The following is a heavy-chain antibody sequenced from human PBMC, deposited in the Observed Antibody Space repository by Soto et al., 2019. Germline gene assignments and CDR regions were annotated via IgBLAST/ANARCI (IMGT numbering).Heavy chain of an antibody. Sequence: QVQLQESGPGLVKPSGTLSLTCAVSGGSISTSNWWSWVRQPPGKGLEWIGEVYRTGSTNYNPSLESRLTISVDKSKTQFSLKLTSVTAAETAVYYCARARANIAAADIFACWGHGTLVTVSS. CDR1: GGSISTSNW. CDR3: ARARANIAAADIFAC. CDR2: VYRTGST. J-gene: IGHJ4*01. D-gene: IGHD6-13*01. V-gene: IGHV4-4*02.